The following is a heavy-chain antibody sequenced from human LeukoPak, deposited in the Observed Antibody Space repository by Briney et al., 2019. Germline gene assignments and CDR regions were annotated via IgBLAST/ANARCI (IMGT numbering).Heavy chain of an antibody. V-gene: IGHV3-23*01. CDR1: GFTFSSYA. CDR2: ISGSGGST. Sequence: QPGGSLRLSCAASGFTFSSYAMSWVRQAPGKGLEWVSAISGSGGSTFYTGSVRGRFTISRDNSKNTLYLQMNGLRAEGTAVYYCAKGTHAWLPQYYFDYWGQGTLVTVSS. CDR3: AKGTHAWLPQYYFDY. J-gene: IGHJ4*02. D-gene: IGHD5-12*01.